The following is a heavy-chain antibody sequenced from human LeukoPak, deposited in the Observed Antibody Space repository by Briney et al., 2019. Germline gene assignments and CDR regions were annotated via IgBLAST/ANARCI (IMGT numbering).Heavy chain of an antibody. J-gene: IGHJ5*01. D-gene: IGHD3-10*01. CDR2: IKPDGSAT. CDR3: ARWGVSAGLDS. Sequence: QTGGSLRLSCAASGFTFSGYWMGWVRQAPGEGLEWVANIKPDGSATYYVDSVKGRFTISRDNAKSLQYLQMNSLRAEDSALYYCARWGVSAGLDSWGQGTLVTVSS. CDR1: GFTFSGYW. V-gene: IGHV3-7*01.